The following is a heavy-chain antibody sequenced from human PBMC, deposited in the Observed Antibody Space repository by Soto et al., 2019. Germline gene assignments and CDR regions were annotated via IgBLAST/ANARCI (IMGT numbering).Heavy chain of an antibody. Sequence: QLQLQESGSGLVKPSQTLSLTCAVSGGSISSGGYSWSWIRQPPGKGLEWIGYIYHSGSTYYNPSPKGRFPKSVDRSKNQFSLKLSSVTAADTAVYYCARAVETKYDYWGQGTLVTVSS. CDR2: IYHSGST. CDR1: GGSISSGGYS. J-gene: IGHJ4*02. CDR3: ARAVETKYDY. V-gene: IGHV4-30-2*01. D-gene: IGHD1-1*01.